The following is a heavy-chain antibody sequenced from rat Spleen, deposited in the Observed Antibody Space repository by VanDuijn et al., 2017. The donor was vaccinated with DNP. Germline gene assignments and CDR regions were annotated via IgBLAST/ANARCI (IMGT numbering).Heavy chain of an antibody. Sequence: EVQLVESGGGLVQPGRSMKLSCAASGFTFSYYYMAWVRQAPTKGLEWVASFSTGGGYTYYRDSLKGRFTISRDNAKSTLYLQMDSLRSEDTATYYCARWGGLGFDYWGQGVMVTVSS. CDR2: FSTGGGYT. CDR3: ARWGGLGFDY. J-gene: IGHJ2*01. V-gene: IGHV5-25*01. D-gene: IGHD5-1*01. CDR1: GFTFSYYY.